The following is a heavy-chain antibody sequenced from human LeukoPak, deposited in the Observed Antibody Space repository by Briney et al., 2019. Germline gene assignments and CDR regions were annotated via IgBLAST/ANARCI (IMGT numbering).Heavy chain of an antibody. CDR2: ISGSGGST. CDR1: GFTFSSYG. Sequence: GGTLRLSCAASGFTFSSYGMSWVRQAPGKGLEWVSAISGSGGSTYYADSVKGRFTVSRDNSKNTLYLQMNSLRAEDTAVYYCAKDIHYDSSGYYGYWGQGTLVTVSS. V-gene: IGHV3-23*01. CDR3: AKDIHYDSSGYYGY. D-gene: IGHD3-22*01. J-gene: IGHJ4*02.